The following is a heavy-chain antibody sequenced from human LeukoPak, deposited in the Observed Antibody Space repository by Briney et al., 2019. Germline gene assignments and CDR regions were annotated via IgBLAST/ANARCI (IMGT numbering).Heavy chain of an antibody. D-gene: IGHD3-10*01. CDR1: GYTFTDYY. J-gene: IGHJ4*02. Sequence: ASVKVSCKASGYTFTDYYMHWVRQAPGQGLEWMGIINPSGGSTSYAQKFQGRVTMTRDTSTSTVYMELSSLRSEDTAVYYCARDFNYYGSGSYYNPPDYWGQGTLVTVSS. CDR3: ARDFNYYGSGSYYNPPDY. V-gene: IGHV1-46*01. CDR2: INPSGGST.